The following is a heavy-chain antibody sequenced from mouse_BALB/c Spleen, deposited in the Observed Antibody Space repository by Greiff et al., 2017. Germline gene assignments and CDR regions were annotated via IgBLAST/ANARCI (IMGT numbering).Heavy chain of an antibody. Sequence: VHLVESGPGLVQPSQSLSITCTVSGFSLTSFGVHWVRQSPGKGLEWLGVIWSGGSTDYNAAFISRLSISKDNSKSQVFFKMNSLQADDTAIYYCASYYGYDEGFADWGQGTLGTVSA. CDR2: IWSGGST. V-gene: IGHV2-4-1*01. D-gene: IGHD2-2*01. CDR1: GFSLTSFG. CDR3: ASYYGYDEGFAD. J-gene: IGHJ3*01.